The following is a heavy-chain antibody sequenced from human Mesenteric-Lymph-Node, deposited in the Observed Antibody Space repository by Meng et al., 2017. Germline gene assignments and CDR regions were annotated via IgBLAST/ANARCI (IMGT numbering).Heavy chain of an antibody. CDR3: AKSSLHAGTLYFDS. CDR2: VNAASGNT. CDR1: GYSFTTYG. Sequence: QVQLVQSGAEVKNPWASVKVSCKTSGYSFTTYGIHWVRQAPGQSLEWMGWVNAASGNTRYSQKFQDRVTINRDKSASSAYMEVSSLRSEDTAVYYCAKSSLHAGTLYFDSWGQGTLVTVSS. J-gene: IGHJ4*02. V-gene: IGHV1-3*01. D-gene: IGHD2-21*02.